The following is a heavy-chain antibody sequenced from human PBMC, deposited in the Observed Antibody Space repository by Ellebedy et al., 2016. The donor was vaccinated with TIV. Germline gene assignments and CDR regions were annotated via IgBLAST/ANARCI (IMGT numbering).Heavy chain of an antibody. Sequence: PGGSLRLSCKGSGYSFTTYWITRVRQMPGKGLEWMGRIDPSDSYTKYSPSFQGHVTISADKFNSTAHLQWSSLKASDTAMYYCARHMNTAMTNDYWGQGTLVTVSS. J-gene: IGHJ4*02. V-gene: IGHV5-10-1*01. CDR3: ARHMNTAMTNDY. CDR1: GYSFTTYW. D-gene: IGHD5-18*01. CDR2: IDPSDSYT.